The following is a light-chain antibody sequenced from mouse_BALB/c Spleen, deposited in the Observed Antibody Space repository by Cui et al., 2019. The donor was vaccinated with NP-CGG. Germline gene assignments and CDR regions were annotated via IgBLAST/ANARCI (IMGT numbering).Light chain of an antibody. Sequence: QAVVTQESAFTTSPGETVTLTCRSSTGTVTTSNYANWVQEKPDHLFTGLIGGTNNRPPGVPARFSGSLIGDKAALTITGAQTEDEAIYFCALWYSNHWMFGGGTKRTVL. CDR3: ALWYSNHWM. J-gene: IGLJ1*01. CDR1: TGTVTTSNY. V-gene: IGLV1*01. CDR2: GTN.